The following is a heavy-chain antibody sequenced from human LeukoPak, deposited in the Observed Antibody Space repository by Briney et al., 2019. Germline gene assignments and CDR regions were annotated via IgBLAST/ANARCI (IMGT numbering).Heavy chain of an antibody. D-gene: IGHD3-10*01. CDR3: ARGGLWFGELLWPGLFDY. V-gene: IGHV1-69*04. J-gene: IGHJ4*02. CDR2: IIPILGIA. CDR1: GGTFSSYA. Sequence: SVKVSCKASGGTFSSYAISWVRQAPGQGLEWMGRIIPILGIANYAQKFQGRVTITADKSTSTAYMKLSSLRSEDTAVYYCARGGLWFGELLWPGLFDYWGQGTLVTVSS.